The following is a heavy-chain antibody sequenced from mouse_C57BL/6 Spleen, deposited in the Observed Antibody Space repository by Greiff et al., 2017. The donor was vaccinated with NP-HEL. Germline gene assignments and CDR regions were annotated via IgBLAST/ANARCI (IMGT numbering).Heavy chain of an antibody. CDR1: GYTFTSYW. CDR3: ARATLVATNFDY. Sequence: QVQLQQPGAELVMPGASVKLSCKASGYTFTSYWMHWVKQRPGQGLEWIGEIDPSDSYTNYNQKFKGKSTLTVDKSSSTAYMQLSSLTSEDSAVYYCARATLVATNFDYWGANATLSDSS. V-gene: IGHV1-69*01. CDR2: IDPSDSYT. J-gene: IGHJ2*01. D-gene: IGHD1-1*01.